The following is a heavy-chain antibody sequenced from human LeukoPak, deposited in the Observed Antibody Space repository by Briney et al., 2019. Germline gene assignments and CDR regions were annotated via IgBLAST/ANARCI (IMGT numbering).Heavy chain of an antibody. CDR3: ARAGELEPRLVFDY. Sequence: LGASVKVSCKASGGTFSSYAISWVRQAPGQGLEWIGGIIPIFGAANYAQKFQGRVTITTDESTSTAYMELSSLRSEDTAVYYCARAGELEPRLVFDYWGQGTLVTVSS. V-gene: IGHV1-69*05. CDR2: IIPIFGAA. CDR1: GGTFSSYA. D-gene: IGHD1-1*01. J-gene: IGHJ4*02.